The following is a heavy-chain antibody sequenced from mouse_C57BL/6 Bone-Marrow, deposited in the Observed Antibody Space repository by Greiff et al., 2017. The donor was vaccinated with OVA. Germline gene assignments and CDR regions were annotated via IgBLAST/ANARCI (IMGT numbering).Heavy chain of an antibody. Sequence: QVTLKVCGPGILQPSQTLSLTCSFSGFSLSTFGMGVGWIRQPSGKGLEWLAHIWWDDDKYYNPALKSRLTISKDTSKNQVFLKIAHVDTADTATYYCARVGPGGYWYGSSSFAYWGQGTLGTVSA. CDR3: ARVGPGGYWYGSSSFAY. V-gene: IGHV8-8*01. J-gene: IGHJ3*01. CDR1: GFSLSTFGMG. CDR2: IWWDDDK. D-gene: IGHD1-1*01.